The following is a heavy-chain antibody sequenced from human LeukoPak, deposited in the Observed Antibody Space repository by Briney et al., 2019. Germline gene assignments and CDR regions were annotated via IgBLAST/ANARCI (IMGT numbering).Heavy chain of an antibody. V-gene: IGHV1-2*02. J-gene: IGHJ5*02. Sequence: SVKVSCKASGYAFTGYYMHWVRQAPGQGLEWMGWINPNSGDTNYVQKSQGRVTMTRDTSISTAYMELSSLTSDDTAVYYCARDHGSGSYWAPFDPWGQGTLVTVSS. CDR2: INPNSGDT. CDR3: ARDHGSGSYWAPFDP. CDR1: GYAFTGYY. D-gene: IGHD3-10*01.